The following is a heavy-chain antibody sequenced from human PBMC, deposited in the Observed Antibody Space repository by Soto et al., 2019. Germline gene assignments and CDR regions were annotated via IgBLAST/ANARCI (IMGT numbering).Heavy chain of an antibody. CDR3: ASQSPGAP. CDR1: GYTFTSYG. V-gene: IGHV1-18*01. Sequence: ASVKVSCKASGYTFTSYGSSWVRKAPGHWLEWMGWISPSNGKTKFPQNLQGRVTMTTDTSTSTAYMELRSLRSDDTAVYYCASQSPGAPWGHGALVNVSS. J-gene: IGHJ5*02. CDR2: ISPSNGKT.